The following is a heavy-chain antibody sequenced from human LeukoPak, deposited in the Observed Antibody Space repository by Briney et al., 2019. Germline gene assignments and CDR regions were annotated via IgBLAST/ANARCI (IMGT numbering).Heavy chain of an antibody. D-gene: IGHD3-16*02. CDR3: ARVPGYDYVWGSYLQDAFDI. J-gene: IGHJ3*02. Sequence: SETLSLTCIVSGGSISSYYWSWIRQPAGKGLEWIGEIYHSGSTNYNPSLKSRVTISVDKSKNQFSLKLSSVTAADTAVYYCARVPGYDYVWGSYLQDAFDIWGQGTMVTVSS. CDR2: IYHSGST. CDR1: GGSISSYY. V-gene: IGHV4-59*12.